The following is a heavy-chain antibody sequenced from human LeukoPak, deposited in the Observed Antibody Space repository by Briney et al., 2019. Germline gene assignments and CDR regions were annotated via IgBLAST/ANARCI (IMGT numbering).Heavy chain of an antibody. CDR2: IYYSGST. CDR3: ARQGYYYYMDV. CDR1: GGSISSHY. Sequence: PSETLSLTCTVSGGSISSHYWSWIRQPPGKGLEWIGYIYYSGSTNYNPSLKSRVTISVDTSKNQFSLKLSSVTAADTAVYYCARQGYYYYMDVWGKGTTVTVSS. V-gene: IGHV4-59*08. J-gene: IGHJ6*03.